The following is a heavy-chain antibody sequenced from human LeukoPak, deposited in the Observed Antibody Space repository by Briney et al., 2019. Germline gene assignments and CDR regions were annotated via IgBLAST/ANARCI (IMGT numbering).Heavy chain of an antibody. CDR2: IYHSGST. V-gene: IGHV4-4*02. J-gene: IGHJ3*02. CDR3: ARDNERWINYYDGPGLFDI. D-gene: IGHD3-22*01. Sequence: SETLSLTCAVSGGSISSSNWWSWVRQPPGKGLEWIGEIYHSGSTNYNPSLKSRVTISVDKSKNQFSLKLSSVTAADTAVYYCARDNERWINYYDGPGLFDIWGQGTMVTVSS. CDR1: GGSISSSNW.